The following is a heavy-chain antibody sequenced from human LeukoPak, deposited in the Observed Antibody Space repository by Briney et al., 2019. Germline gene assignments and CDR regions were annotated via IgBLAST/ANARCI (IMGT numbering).Heavy chain of an antibody. D-gene: IGHD4-17*01. CDR3: ARGRTTVVTPPLAFDI. CDR2: IYHSGST. Sequence: PSETLSLTCAVSGGSISSGGYSWRWIRQPPGKGLEWIGYIYHSGSTYYNPSLKSRVTISVDRSKNQFSLKLSSVTAADTAVYYCARGRTTVVTPPLAFDIWGRGTMVTVSS. V-gene: IGHV4-30-2*01. CDR1: GGSISSGGYS. J-gene: IGHJ3*02.